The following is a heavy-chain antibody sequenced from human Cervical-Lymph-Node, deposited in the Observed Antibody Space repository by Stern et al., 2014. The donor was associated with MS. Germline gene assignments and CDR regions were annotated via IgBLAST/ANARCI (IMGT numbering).Heavy chain of an antibody. V-gene: IGHV4-59*01. CDR3: ARGYSGSWYWIDS. CDR2: IYYSGST. D-gene: IGHD6-13*01. CDR1: GGSISSYY. Sequence: QVQLQESGPGLVKPSETLSLTCTVSGGSISSYYWSWIRQPPGEGLEWIGYIYYSGSTNYNPSLKSRVSISVDTSKNQFSLKLSSVTAADTAVYFCARGYSGSWYWIDSWGQGTQVTVSS. J-gene: IGHJ5*01.